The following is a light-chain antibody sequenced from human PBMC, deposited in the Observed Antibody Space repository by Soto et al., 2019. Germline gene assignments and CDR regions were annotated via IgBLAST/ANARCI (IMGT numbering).Light chain of an antibody. V-gene: IGLV2-14*03. J-gene: IGLJ1*01. Sequence: QSALTQPASVSGSPGQSIAISCTGTSSDVGGFNYVSWYQQHPGKAPKFMIYDVSSRPSGVSDRVSGSKSGNTASLTISGVQAEDEADYYSASYSTSSTYVFGTGTKLTVL. CDR2: DVS. CDR1: SSDVGGFNY. CDR3: ASYSTSSTYV.